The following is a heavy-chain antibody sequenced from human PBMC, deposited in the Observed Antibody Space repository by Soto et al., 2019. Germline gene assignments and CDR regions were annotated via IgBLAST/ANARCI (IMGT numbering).Heavy chain of an antibody. CDR3: AKDGVSITGTTGIDY. CDR2: ISYDGSNK. D-gene: IGHD1-7*01. Sequence: GGSLRLSCAASGFTFSSYGMHWVRQAPGKGLEWVAVISYDGSNKYYADSVKGRFTISRDNSKNTLYLQMNSLRAEDTAVYYCAKDGVSITGTTGIDYWGQGTLVTVSS. CDR1: GFTFSSYG. V-gene: IGHV3-30*18. J-gene: IGHJ4*02.